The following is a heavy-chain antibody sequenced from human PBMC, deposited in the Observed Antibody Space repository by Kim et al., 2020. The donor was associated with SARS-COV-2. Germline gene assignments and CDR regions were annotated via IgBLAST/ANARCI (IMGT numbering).Heavy chain of an antibody. J-gene: IGHJ4*02. V-gene: IGHV5-10-1*01. Sequence: PSFQGHVTISADKSISTAYLQWSSLKASDTAMYYCARHGGVYSSLTYFDYWGQGTLVTVSS. CDR3: ARHGGVYSSLTYFDY. D-gene: IGHD5-18*01.